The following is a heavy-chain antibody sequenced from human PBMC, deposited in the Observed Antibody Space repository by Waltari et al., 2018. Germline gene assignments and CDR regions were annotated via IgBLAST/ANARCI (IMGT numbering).Heavy chain of an antibody. D-gene: IGHD2-8*01. CDR3: ARHPAMTIMLWYFDL. CDR2: IYYSGGT. V-gene: IGHV4-39*01. J-gene: IGHJ2*01. CDR1: GGSISSSSYY. Sequence: QLQLQESGPGLVKPSETLSLTCTVSGGSISSSSYYWGWIRQPPGKGLEWIGSIYYSGGTYYDPSLKSRVTISVDTSKNQFSLKLSSVTAADTAVYYCARHPAMTIMLWYFDLWGRGTLVTVSS.